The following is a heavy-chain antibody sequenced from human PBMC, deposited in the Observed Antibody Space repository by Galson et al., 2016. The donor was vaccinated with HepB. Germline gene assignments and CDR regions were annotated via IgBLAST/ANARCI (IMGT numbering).Heavy chain of an antibody. CDR1: GFSLNTNKML. CDR3: ARRLEFYLFDY. D-gene: IGHD3-10*01. V-gene: IGHV2-5*08. Sequence: PALVKPTQTLTLTCTFSGFSLNTNKMLVGWIRQPPGKALEWLALIFWDDDKRYRPSLESRLTIAKDTSKNQVVLTMTNMDPVDTGTNYCARRLEFYLFDYWGQGTLVTVSS. J-gene: IGHJ4*02. CDR2: IFWDDDK.